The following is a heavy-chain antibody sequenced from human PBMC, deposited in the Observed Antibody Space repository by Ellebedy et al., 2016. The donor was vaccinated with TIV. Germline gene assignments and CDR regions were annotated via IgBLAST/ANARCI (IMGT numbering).Heavy chain of an antibody. CDR2: IYGNDDK. Sequence: SGPTLVKPTQTLTLTCTFSGFSLSTNAVSVGWVRQPSGRAPEWLTFIYGNDDKRYSPSLKSRLTITKDTSKNQVVLTLTNMDPVDTATYYCVHRTTVTSVDYWGQGTLVTVSS. D-gene: IGHD4-17*01. CDR1: GFSLSTNAVS. V-gene: IGHV2-5*01. J-gene: IGHJ4*02. CDR3: VHRTTVTSVDY.